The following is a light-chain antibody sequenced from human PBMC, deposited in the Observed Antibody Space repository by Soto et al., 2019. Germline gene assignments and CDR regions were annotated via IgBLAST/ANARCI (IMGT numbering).Light chain of an antibody. Sequence: EIVMTQSPATLSVSPGEGATLSCRASQSVSTNLAWYQQKPGQAPRLLIYGASVRATGIPARFSGSGSGTEFTLTITSLQAEDFAVYYCQQYDTWPPLTFGGGTKVEIK. CDR2: GAS. J-gene: IGKJ4*01. V-gene: IGKV3-15*01. CDR3: QQYDTWPPLT. CDR1: QSVSTN.